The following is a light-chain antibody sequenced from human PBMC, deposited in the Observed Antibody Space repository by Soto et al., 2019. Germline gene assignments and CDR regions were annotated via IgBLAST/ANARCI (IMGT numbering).Light chain of an antibody. CDR1: NSDIGNYNI. V-gene: IGLV2-23*02. Sequence: QSALTQPASVSGSPGQSITISCTGSNSDIGNYNIVSWYQQHPDKAPQLSIYEVTKRPSGISNRFSGSKSGNTASLTISGLQDEEAGEYNCCSYAGSHVFVFGTGTKVTVL. CDR2: EVT. J-gene: IGLJ1*01. CDR3: CSYAGSHVFV.